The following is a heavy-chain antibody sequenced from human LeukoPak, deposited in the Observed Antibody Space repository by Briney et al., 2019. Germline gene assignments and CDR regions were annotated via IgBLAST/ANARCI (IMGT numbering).Heavy chain of an antibody. V-gene: IGHV4-39*07. Sequence: SETLSLTCTVSGGSISSSSYYWGWIRQPPGKGLEWIGSIYYSGSTYYNPSLKSRVTISVDTSKNQFSLKLSSVTAADTAVYYCARVTSTVVTYGDYYYYMDVWGKGTTVTVSS. CDR3: ARVTSTVVTYGDYYYYMDV. D-gene: IGHD4-23*01. J-gene: IGHJ6*03. CDR1: GGSISSSSYY. CDR2: IYYSGST.